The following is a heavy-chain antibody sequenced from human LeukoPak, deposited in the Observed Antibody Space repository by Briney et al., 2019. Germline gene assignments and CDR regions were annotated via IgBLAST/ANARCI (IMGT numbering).Heavy chain of an antibody. CDR1: GGSISSYY. CDR2: IYYSGST. CDR3: ARDAYYYGSGRGIDP. J-gene: IGHJ5*02. Sequence: SETLSLTCTVSGGSISSYYWSWIRQPPGKGLEWIGYIYYSGSTNYNPSLKSRVTISVDTSKNQFSLKLSSVTAADTAVYYCARDAYYYGSGRGIDPWGQGTLVTVSS. D-gene: IGHD3-10*01. V-gene: IGHV4-59*01.